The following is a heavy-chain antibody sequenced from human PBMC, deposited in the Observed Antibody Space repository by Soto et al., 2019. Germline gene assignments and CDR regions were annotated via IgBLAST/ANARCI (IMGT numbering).Heavy chain of an antibody. D-gene: IGHD4-17*01. CDR3: ARRGDYGSGYFDP. Sequence: QLQLRESGPGLVKPSETLSLTCSVSGGSVSNSGSSWAWIRQPPGKGLEWMGNISYGGNVFYNPSLKRRVTISVETSKNHFSLKWTSLSAADTAVYFCARRGDYGSGYFDPWGQGTLVTVSS. CDR1: GGSVSNSGSS. V-gene: IGHV4-39*02. CDR2: ISYGGNV. J-gene: IGHJ5*02.